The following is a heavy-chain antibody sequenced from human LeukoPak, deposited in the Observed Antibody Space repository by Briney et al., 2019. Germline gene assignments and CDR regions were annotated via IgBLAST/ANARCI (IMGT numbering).Heavy chain of an antibody. CDR3: ARRDSSGSHYFDY. CDR1: GFTLSRYP. J-gene: IGHJ4*02. Sequence: GGSLRLSCAASGFTLSRYPMSWVRLAPGKGLEWVSTFSRSGDTTYYADSVKGRFTISRDNSKNTLYLHMNSLRAEDTAVYYCARRDSSGSHYFDYWGQGTLVTVSS. CDR2: FSRSGDTT. V-gene: IGHV3-23*01. D-gene: IGHD3-22*01.